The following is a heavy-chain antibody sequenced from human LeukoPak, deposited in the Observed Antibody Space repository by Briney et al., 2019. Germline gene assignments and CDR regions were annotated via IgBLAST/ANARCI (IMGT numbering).Heavy chain of an antibody. CDR2: ISAYNGNT. Sequence: ASVKVSCKASGYTFTSYGISWVRQAPGQGLEWMGWISAYNGNTNYAQKLQGRVTMTTDTSTSTAYMELSSLRSEDTAVYYCARGLDNWNLYYYYYMDVWGKGTTVTVSS. CDR1: GYTFTSYG. V-gene: IGHV1-18*01. J-gene: IGHJ6*03. D-gene: IGHD1-20*01. CDR3: ARGLDNWNLYYYYYMDV.